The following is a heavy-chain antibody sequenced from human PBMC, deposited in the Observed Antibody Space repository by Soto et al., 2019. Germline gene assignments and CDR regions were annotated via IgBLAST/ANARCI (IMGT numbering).Heavy chain of an antibody. V-gene: IGHV3-74*01. J-gene: IGHJ4*02. Sequence: PGGSVRLSCAASGFTFSSYWMHWARQVPGKGLEWVARINTDGTDTIYADSVKGRLTVSRDNAKNTLYLQMNTLGADDTALYYCARDQTKAGPTTFDYWGQGTLVTVSS. CDR2: INTDGTDT. CDR1: GFTFSSYW. D-gene: IGHD6-19*01. CDR3: ARDQTKAGPTTFDY.